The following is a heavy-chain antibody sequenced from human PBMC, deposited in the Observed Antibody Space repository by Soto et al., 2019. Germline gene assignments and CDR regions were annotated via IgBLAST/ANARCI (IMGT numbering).Heavy chain of an antibody. V-gene: IGHV3-30*18. D-gene: IGHD3-22*01. CDR3: AKDGLDDRSISFLGY. CDR2: ISYDGSNK. Sequence: LRLSCAASGFTFSSYGMHWVRQAPGKGLEWVAVISYDGSNKYYADSVKGRFTISRDNSKNTLYLQMNSLRAEDTAVYYCAKDGLDDRSISFLGYWGQGTLVTVSS. J-gene: IGHJ4*02. CDR1: GFTFSSYG.